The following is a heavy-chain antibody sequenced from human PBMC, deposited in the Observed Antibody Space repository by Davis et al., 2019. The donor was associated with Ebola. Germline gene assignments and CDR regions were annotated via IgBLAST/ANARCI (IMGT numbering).Heavy chain of an antibody. J-gene: IGHJ4*02. CDR1: GFTFTLYD. V-gene: IGHV3-23*01. CDR3: AKDPYQVQQI. CDR2: ITISGST. Sequence: PAGSLRLSCAASGFTFTLYDMGWVRQAPGKGLEWFSGITISGSTHYADSVKGRFTISRDHSKNTLYLQINSLRVDDTAIYYCAKDPYQVQQIWGQGIPVTVSS. D-gene: IGHD2-2*01.